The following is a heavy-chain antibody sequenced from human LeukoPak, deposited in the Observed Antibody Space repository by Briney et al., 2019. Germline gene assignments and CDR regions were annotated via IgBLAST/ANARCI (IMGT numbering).Heavy chain of an antibody. CDR3: ARDDSSGWYYFDY. J-gene: IGHJ4*02. CDR1: GGSISSYY. V-gene: IGHV4-59*01. D-gene: IGHD6-19*01. Sequence: SETLSLTCTVTGGSISSYYWSWIRQPPGKGLEWIGYIYYSGSTNYNPSLKSRVTISVDTSKNQFSLKLSSVTAADTAVYYCARDDSSGWYYFDYWGQGTLVTVSS. CDR2: IYYSGST.